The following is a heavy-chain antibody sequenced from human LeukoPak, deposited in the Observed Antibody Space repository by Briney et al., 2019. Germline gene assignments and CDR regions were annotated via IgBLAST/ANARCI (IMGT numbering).Heavy chain of an antibody. V-gene: IGHV3-23*01. CDR3: AKDQVPSGRLRTDAFDI. J-gene: IGHJ3*02. CDR2: ISGSGGST. CDR1: GFTFSSYA. Sequence: GGSLRLSCAASGFTFSSYAMSWVRQAPGKGLEWVSAISGSGGSTYYADSVKGRFTISRDNSKNTLYLRMNSLRAEDTAVYYCAKDQVPSGRLRTDAFDIWGQGTMVTVSS. D-gene: IGHD1-1*01.